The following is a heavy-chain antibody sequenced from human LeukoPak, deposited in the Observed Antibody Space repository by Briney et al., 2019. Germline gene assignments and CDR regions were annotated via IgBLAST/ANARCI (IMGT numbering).Heavy chain of an antibody. D-gene: IGHD3-10*01. Sequence: PGGSLRLSCAASGFTFSSYGMHWVHQAPGKGLEWVAVISYDGSNKYYADSVKGRFTISRDNSKNTLYLQMNSLRAEDTAVYYCATALLWFGEMEMGDYWGQGTLVTVSS. CDR3: ATALLWFGEMEMGDY. CDR2: ISYDGSNK. V-gene: IGHV3-30*03. CDR1: GFTFSSYG. J-gene: IGHJ4*02.